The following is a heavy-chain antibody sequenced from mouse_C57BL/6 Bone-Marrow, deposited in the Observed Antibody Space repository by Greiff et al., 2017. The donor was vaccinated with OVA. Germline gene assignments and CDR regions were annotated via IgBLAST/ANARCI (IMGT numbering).Heavy chain of an antibody. CDR1: GYTFTSYG. V-gene: IGHV1-81*01. CDR2: IYPRSGNT. J-gene: IGHJ1*03. CDR3: AREDYGSSCNWYFDV. Sequence: QVQLQQSGAELARPGASVKLSCKASGYTFTSYGISWVKQRTGQGLEWIGEIYPRSGNTYYNEKFKGKATLTADKSSSTAYMELRSLTSEDTAVYFCAREDYGSSCNWYFDVWGTGTTVTVSA. D-gene: IGHD1-1*01.